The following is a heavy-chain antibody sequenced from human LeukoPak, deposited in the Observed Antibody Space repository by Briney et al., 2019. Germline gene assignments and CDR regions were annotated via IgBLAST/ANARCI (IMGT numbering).Heavy chain of an antibody. D-gene: IGHD2-2*01. CDR3: ARRLTQYDCFDP. V-gene: IGHV6-1*01. J-gene: IGHJ5*02. CDR1: GDSVSSNSAT. Sequence: SQVLSLTCAISGDSVSSNSATWNWIRQSPSRGLEWLGRTYYRSTWYNDYAVSVRGRITVNPDTSKNQFSLHLNSVTPEDTAVYYCARRLTQYDCFDPWGQGILVTVSS. CDR2: TYYRSTWYN.